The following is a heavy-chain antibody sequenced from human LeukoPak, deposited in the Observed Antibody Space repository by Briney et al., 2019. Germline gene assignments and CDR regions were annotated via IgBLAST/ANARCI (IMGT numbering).Heavy chain of an antibody. V-gene: IGHV4-34*01. Sequence: SQTLSLTCAVYGGSFSGYYWSWIRQPPGKGLEWIGEINHSGSTNYNPSLKSRVTISVDTSKNQFSLKLSSVTAADTAVYYCARTRIEYSSSSSHYFDYWGQGTLVTVSS. D-gene: IGHD6-6*01. CDR1: GGSFSGYY. CDR2: INHSGST. CDR3: ARTRIEYSSSSSHYFDY. J-gene: IGHJ4*02.